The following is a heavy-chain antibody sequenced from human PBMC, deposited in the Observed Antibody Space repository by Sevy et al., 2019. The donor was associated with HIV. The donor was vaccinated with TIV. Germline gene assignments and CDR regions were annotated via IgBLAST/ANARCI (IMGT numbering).Heavy chain of an antibody. V-gene: IGHV3-30-3*01. D-gene: IGHD6-13*01. CDR1: GFIFSTYS. CDR3: ARAYSSWFGTVHY. CDR2: ISYDGNNK. J-gene: IGHJ4*02. Sequence: GGSLILSCAASGFIFSTYSMHWVRQAPGKGLEWVAAISYDGNNKYYADSVKGRFTISRDNPKNTLFLQVNSLRPEDTAVYYCARAYSSWFGTVHYWGQGTLVTVSS.